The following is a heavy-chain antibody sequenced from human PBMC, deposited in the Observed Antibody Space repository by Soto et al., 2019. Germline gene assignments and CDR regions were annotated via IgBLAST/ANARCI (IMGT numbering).Heavy chain of an antibody. Sequence: EVQLVESGGGLVQPGGSLRLSCAASGFTFSSYNMNWVRQAPGKGLEWVSCITRSSSTIYYADSVKGRFTISRDNAKNSLYLQMNSLRDEDTAVYYCARDAGGDKGYYHYYGLDVWGQGTTVTVSS. CDR2: ITRSSSTI. D-gene: IGHD2-21*02. CDR1: GFTFSSYN. J-gene: IGHJ6*02. CDR3: ARDAGGDKGYYHYYGLDV. V-gene: IGHV3-48*02.